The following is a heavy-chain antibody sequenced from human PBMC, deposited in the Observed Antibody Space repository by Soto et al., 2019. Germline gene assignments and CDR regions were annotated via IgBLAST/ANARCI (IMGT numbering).Heavy chain of an antibody. CDR2: ISGSGGST. CDR3: AKDEGSGWYFDY. V-gene: IGHV3-23*01. CDR1: GFTFSSYA. D-gene: IGHD6-19*01. J-gene: IGHJ4*02. Sequence: EVQLLESGGGLVQPGGSLSLSCAASGFTFSSYAMSWVRQAPGKGLEWVSAISGSGGSTYYADSVKGRFTISRDNSKNTLYLQMNSLSAEDTAVYYCAKDEGSGWYFDYWGQGTLVTVSS.